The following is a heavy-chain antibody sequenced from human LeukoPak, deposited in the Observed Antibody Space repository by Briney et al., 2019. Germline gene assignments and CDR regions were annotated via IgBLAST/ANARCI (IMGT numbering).Heavy chain of an antibody. CDR3: AKGEGYSSGWYSGDY. CDR2: ISWNSGSI. CDR1: GFTFDDYA. Sequence: HPGGSLRLSCAASGFTFDDYAMHWVRHAPGKGMEWGSGISWNSGSIGYADSVKGRFTISRDNAKNSLYLQMNSLRAEDTALYYCAKGEGYSSGWYSGDYWGQGTLVTVSS. V-gene: IGHV3-9*01. D-gene: IGHD6-19*01. J-gene: IGHJ4*02.